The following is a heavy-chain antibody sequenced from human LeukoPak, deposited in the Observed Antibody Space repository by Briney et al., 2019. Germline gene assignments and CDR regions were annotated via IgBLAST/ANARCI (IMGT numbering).Heavy chain of an antibody. CDR3: ARGAYGSGSAYNWFDP. V-gene: IGHV4-34*01. Sequence: SETLSLTCAVYGGSFSGYYWSWIRQPPGNGLEWIGEINHSGSTNYNPSLKSRVTISVDTSKNQFSLKLSSVNAADTAVYYCARGAYGSGSAYNWFDPWGKGTLVTVSS. D-gene: IGHD3-10*01. CDR1: GGSFSGYY. CDR2: INHSGST. J-gene: IGHJ5*02.